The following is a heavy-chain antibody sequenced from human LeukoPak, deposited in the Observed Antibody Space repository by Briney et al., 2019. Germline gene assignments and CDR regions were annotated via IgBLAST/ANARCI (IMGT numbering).Heavy chain of an antibody. CDR1: GGSITSSY. V-gene: IGHV4-59*01. D-gene: IGHD3-16*01. J-gene: IGHJ4*02. CDR3: ARATAYYCIDY. Sequence: NPSETLSLTCIVSGGSITSSYWSWIRQPPGKGLEWIGYIYNSGSTNYNPSLKSRVTISVDMSKNQFSLKLSSVTAADTAVYYCARATAYYCIDYWGQGTLVTVSS. CDR2: IYNSGST.